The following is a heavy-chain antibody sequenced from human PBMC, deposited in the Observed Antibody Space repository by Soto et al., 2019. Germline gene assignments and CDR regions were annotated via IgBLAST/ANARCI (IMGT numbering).Heavy chain of an antibody. CDR3: ARHVLYGNFDY. D-gene: IGHD2-8*02. J-gene: IGHJ4*02. V-gene: IGHV1-18*01. CDR2: ISAYNGNT. CDR1: GYTFTSFG. Sequence: ASGKVSCKAFGYTFTSFGISWVRQAPGQGLEWMGWISAYNGNTNYAQKLQGRVTMTTDTSTSTAYMELRSLRSDDTAVYYCARHVLYGNFDYWGQGTLVTVSS.